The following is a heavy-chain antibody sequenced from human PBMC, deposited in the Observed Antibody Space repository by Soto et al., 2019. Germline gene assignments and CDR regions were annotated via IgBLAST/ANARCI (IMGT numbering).Heavy chain of an antibody. CDR2: ISYDGTNK. Sequence: QVQLVESGGGVVQPGRSLRLSCVASGFTFSSYAMDWVRQAPGKGLEWVAFISYDGTNKYYPDSVKGRFTISRDNSKNTLYLQMNSLRTEDTAVYYCARREGYFDYWGQGTLVTVSS. V-gene: IGHV3-30-3*01. J-gene: IGHJ4*02. CDR3: ARREGYFDY. CDR1: GFTFSSYA.